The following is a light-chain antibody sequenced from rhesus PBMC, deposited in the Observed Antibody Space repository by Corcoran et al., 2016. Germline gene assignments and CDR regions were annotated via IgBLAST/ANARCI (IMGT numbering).Light chain of an antibody. J-gene: IGKJ3*01. Sequence: DIQMTQSPSSLSASVGDTVTITCRASQSISRWLDWYQQKPGKAPKLLIYKASSLQSGVPSRFRGSGSGTDFTLTISSLQPEDFSTYYCLQYSSSPFTFGPGTKLDIK. CDR2: KAS. CDR1: QSISRW. CDR3: LQYSSSPFT. V-gene: IGKV1-22*01.